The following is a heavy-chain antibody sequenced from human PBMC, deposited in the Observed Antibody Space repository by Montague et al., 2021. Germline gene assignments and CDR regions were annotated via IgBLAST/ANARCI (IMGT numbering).Heavy chain of an antibody. CDR1: RSLISSDYY. Sequence: SETLSLTCTVSRSLISSDYYWGWIRQPPGKGLEWMGSVSHGGRTYYNPSLKSRVTISVDTSNNHFSLKLSSVTAADTAMYYGARERDRYYYMDIWGKGTTITVSS. V-gene: IGHV4-38-2*02. CDR3: ARERDRYYYMDI. CDR2: VSHGGRT. J-gene: IGHJ6*03.